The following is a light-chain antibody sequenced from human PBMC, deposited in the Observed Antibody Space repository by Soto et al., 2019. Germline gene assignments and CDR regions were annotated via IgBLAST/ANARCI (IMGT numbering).Light chain of an antibody. Sequence: EIVMTQSPGTLSVSPGERATLSCRASQGVSGNLAWYQQKPGQAPRLLIYGASTRATGIPARFSGSGSGTEFTLTISSLKSEDFAVYYCQQYNIWPPWTFGQGTKVDIK. J-gene: IGKJ1*01. CDR3: QQYNIWPPWT. V-gene: IGKV3-15*01. CDR2: GAS. CDR1: QGVSGN.